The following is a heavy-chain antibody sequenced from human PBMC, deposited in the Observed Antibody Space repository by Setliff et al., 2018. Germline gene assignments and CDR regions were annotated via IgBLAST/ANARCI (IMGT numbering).Heavy chain of an antibody. CDR2: ISASNGYM. D-gene: IGHD2-2*01. CDR1: GYTLTSYG. V-gene: IGHV1-18*01. J-gene: IGHJ5*02. CDR3: ARDRSNIVVVPSGAKFDP. Sequence: ASVKVSCKASGYTLTSYGISWLRQAPGQGLEWMGWISASNGYMVFAQNLQGRIIMTTDTSTSTAYMELKSLRPDDTAVYYCARDRSNIVVVPSGAKFDPWGQGTLVTVSS.